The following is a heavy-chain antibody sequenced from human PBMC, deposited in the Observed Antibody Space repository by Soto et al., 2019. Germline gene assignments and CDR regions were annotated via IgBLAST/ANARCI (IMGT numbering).Heavy chain of an antibody. J-gene: IGHJ4*02. CDR3: ARAPYSSSWYGGFDY. CDR1: GGSISSGDYY. V-gene: IGHV4-30-4*01. D-gene: IGHD6-13*01. CDR2: IYYSGST. Sequence: PSETLSLTCAVSGGSISSGDYYWSWIRQPPGKGLEWIGYIYYSGSTYYNPSLKSRVTISVDTSKNQFSLKLSSVTAADTAVYYCARAPYSSSWYGGFDYWGQGTLVTVSS.